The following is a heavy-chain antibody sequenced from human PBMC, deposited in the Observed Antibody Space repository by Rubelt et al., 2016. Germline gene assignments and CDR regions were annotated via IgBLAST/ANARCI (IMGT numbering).Heavy chain of an antibody. J-gene: IGHJ3*02. CDR3: ARDKQYLAADAFDI. Sequence: EQLVESGGRVVQPGGSLRLSCGASGFTFSGYWMHWVRQAPVKGLVWVSRINSDGSSTSYADSVKGRFTISRDNAKNTLYLQMNSLRAEDTAVYYCARDKQYLAADAFDIWGQGTMVTVSS. CDR2: INSDGSST. D-gene: IGHD2-2*01. V-gene: IGHV3-74*01. CDR1: GFTFSGYW.